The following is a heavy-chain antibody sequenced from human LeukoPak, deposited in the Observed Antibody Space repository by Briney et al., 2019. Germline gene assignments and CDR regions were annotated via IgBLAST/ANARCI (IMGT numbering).Heavy chain of an antibody. CDR3: AKEDVSGWYGVDY. Sequence: AGSLRLSCAASGSSYGMHWVRQAPGKGLEWVAVISYDGSNEYYADSVKGRFTISRDNSKNTLYLQMNSLRADDTAVYYCAKEDVSGWYGVDYWGRGTLVTVSS. V-gene: IGHV3-30*18. CDR1: GSSYG. J-gene: IGHJ4*02. D-gene: IGHD6-19*01. CDR2: ISYDGSNE.